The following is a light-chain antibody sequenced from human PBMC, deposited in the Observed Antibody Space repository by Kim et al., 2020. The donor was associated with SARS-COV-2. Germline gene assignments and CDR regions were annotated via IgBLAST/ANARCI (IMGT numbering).Light chain of an antibody. CDR3: KKYDRAPWT. CDR1: QVIKNS. V-gene: IGKV1-27*01. Sequence: GDRETITCRASQVIKNSLAWYEQRPGKAPTVLIYGASTLHSGVQSRLSGSGSGTDFTLTIRRLQPEDVGTYYSKKYDRAPWTLGDGTKVDIK. J-gene: IGKJ1*01. CDR2: GAS.